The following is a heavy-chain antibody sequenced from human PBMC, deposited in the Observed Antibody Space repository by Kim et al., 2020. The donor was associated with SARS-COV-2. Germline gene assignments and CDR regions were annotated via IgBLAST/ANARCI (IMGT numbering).Heavy chain of an antibody. V-gene: IGHV3-23*01. CDR3: AKALGSFGLLQPLHH. Sequence: GGSLRLSCAASGFTFTNYAMNWVRQAPGKGLEWVSGLSGTGGSTYYADSVKGRFTIARDSSKNTLYLQMSTLRAEDTAVYYCAKALGSFGLLQPLHHWGQGTLVTVSS. J-gene: IGHJ5*02. CDR2: LSGTGGST. CDR1: GFTFTNYA. D-gene: IGHD3-22*01.